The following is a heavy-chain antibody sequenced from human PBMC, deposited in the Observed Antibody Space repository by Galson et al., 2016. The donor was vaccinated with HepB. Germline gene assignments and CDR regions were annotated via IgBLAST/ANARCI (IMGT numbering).Heavy chain of an antibody. CDR2: MHPNTGDT. D-gene: IGHD3-22*01. V-gene: IGHV1-2*06. J-gene: IGHJ4*02. CDR3: ARWAPVVSMIDY. Sequence: SVKVSCKASGYSFNDYYLHWVRQAPGQGLEWMGRMHPNTGDTEFAQKFQGRFAMTGDTSINTVYMELGGLTSDDTAMYYCARWAPVVSMIDYWGQGTLIIVSS. CDR1: GYSFNDYY.